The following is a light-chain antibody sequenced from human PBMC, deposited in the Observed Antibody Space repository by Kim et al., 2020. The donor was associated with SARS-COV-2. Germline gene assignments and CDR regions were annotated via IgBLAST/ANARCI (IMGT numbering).Light chain of an antibody. J-gene: IGLJ2*01. CDR1: SSNIGSNY. CDR2: RNN. Sequence: GQRGTIPCSGSSSNIGSNYVDWYQQLPGTAPKLRIYRNNQRPSGVPDRFSGSKSGTSASLAISGLRSEDEADYYCAAWDDSLSGVVFGGGTQLTVL. V-gene: IGLV1-47*01. CDR3: AAWDDSLSGVV.